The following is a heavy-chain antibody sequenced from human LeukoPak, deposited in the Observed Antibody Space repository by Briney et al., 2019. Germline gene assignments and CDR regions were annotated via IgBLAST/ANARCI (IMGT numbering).Heavy chain of an antibody. CDR1: GFTFSSYS. Sequence: GGSLRLSCAASGFTFSSYSMNWVRQAPGKGLEWVSSISSSSSYIYYADSVKGRFTISRDNAKNSLYLLMNSLRAEDTAVYFCARATYNYDSTLDYWGQGTLVTVSS. D-gene: IGHD3-22*01. V-gene: IGHV3-21*01. CDR3: ARATYNYDSTLDY. CDR2: ISSSSSYI. J-gene: IGHJ4*02.